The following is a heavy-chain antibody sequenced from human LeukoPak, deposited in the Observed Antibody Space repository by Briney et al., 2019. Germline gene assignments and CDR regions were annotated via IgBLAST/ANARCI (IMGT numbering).Heavy chain of an antibody. CDR2: TYYRSKWYN. D-gene: IGHD2-2*01. CDR1: GDSVSSNSAA. Sequence: SQTLSLTCTISGDSVSSNSAAWNWIRQSPSRGLEWLGRTYYRSKWYNDYAVSVKSRITINPDTSKNQFSLQLNSVTPEDTAVYYCAREGRRMRYCSSTSCPYGMDVWGQGTTVTVSS. V-gene: IGHV6-1*01. CDR3: AREGRRMRYCSSTSCPYGMDV. J-gene: IGHJ6*02.